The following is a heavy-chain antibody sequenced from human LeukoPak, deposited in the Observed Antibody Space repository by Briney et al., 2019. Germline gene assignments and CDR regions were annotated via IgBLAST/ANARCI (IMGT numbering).Heavy chain of an antibody. J-gene: IGHJ4*02. D-gene: IGHD5-18*01. CDR3: AXXXPRXYSYGYENDY. Sequence: SETLSLTCAVYGGSFSGYYWSWIRQPPGKGLEWIGEINHSGSTNYNPSLKSRVTISVDTSKNQFSLKLSSVTAADTAVYYCAXXXPRXYSYGYENDYWGQGTLVTVSS. CDR2: INHSGST. V-gene: IGHV4-34*01. CDR1: GGSFSGYY.